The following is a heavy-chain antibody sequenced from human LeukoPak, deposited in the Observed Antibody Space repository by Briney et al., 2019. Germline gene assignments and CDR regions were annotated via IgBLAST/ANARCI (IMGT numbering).Heavy chain of an antibody. V-gene: IGHV1-3*02. CDR1: GYSFTNYA. Sequence: ASVKVSCKASGYSFTNYALHWVRQAPGQRLEWMGWTNGATGNPKFSQDFQGRLTITIDTSASTSYVELSSLRSEDTAVYYCARSPGGNARTWLDYWGQGALVTVSS. CDR3: ARSPGGNARTWLDY. D-gene: IGHD4-23*01. J-gene: IGHJ4*02. CDR2: TNGATGNP.